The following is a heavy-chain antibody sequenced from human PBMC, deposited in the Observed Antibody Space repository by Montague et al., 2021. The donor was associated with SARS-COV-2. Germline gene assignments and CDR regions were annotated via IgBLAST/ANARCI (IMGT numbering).Heavy chain of an antibody. CDR1: GGSFSGYY. CDR2: IYYSGST. V-gene: IGHV4-34*01. D-gene: IGHD6-19*01. CDR3: ARQRRGGLVSTPRFFDY. Sequence: SETLSLTCAVYGGSFSGYYWSWIRQPPGKGLEWIGSIYYSGSTYYNPSLKSRVTISVDTSKNQFFLKLSSVTAADTAVYYCARQRRGGLVSTPRFFDYWGQGTLVTVSS. J-gene: IGHJ4*02.